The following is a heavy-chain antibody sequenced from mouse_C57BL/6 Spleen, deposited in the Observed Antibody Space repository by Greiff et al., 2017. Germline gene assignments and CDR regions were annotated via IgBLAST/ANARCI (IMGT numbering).Heavy chain of an antibody. CDR2: IHPISGST. Sequence: QVQLQQPGAELVKPGASVKLSCTASGYTFTSYWMPWVKQRPGQGLEWIGMIHPISGSTNYNEKFKSKATLTVDKSSSTAYMQLSSLTSEDSAVYYFAREESPAWFAYWGQGTLVTVSA. V-gene: IGHV1-64*01. CDR1: GYTFTSYW. J-gene: IGHJ3*01. CDR3: AREESPAWFAY.